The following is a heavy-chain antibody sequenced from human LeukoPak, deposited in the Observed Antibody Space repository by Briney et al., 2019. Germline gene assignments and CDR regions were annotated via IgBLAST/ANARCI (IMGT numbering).Heavy chain of an antibody. Sequence: SETLSLTCTVSGGSISSSSYYWGWIRQPPGKGLEWIGSIYYSGSTYYNPSLKSRVTISVDTSKNQFSLKLSSVTAADTAVYYCARRGYCSSTSCYQTEYNWFDPWGQGTLVTVSS. D-gene: IGHD2-2*01. CDR3: ARRGYCSSTSCYQTEYNWFDP. CDR2: IYYSGST. CDR1: GGSISSSSYY. J-gene: IGHJ5*02. V-gene: IGHV4-39*07.